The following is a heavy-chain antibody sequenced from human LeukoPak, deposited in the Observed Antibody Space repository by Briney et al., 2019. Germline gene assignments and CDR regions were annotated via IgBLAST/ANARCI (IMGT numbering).Heavy chain of an antibody. J-gene: IGHJ4*02. Sequence: GGSLRLSCAASGFTFSDYYMVWVRQAPGGGLEWVGRIRKKANSYTTEYAASVKGRFTISRDDSKNSLYLQMNGLKTEDTAVYYCARGNRGFDYWGQGTPVTVSS. V-gene: IGHV3-72*01. CDR3: ARGNRGFDY. CDR2: IRKKANSYTT. D-gene: IGHD7-27*01. CDR1: GFTFSDYY.